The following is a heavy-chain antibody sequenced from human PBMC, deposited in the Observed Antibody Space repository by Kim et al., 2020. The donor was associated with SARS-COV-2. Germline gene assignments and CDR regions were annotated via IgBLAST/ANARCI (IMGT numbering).Heavy chain of an antibody. Sequence: GGSLRLSCAASGFTFSSYSMNWVRQAPGKGLEWVSSISSSSSYIYYADSVKGRFTISRDNAKNSLYLQMNSLRAEDTAVYYCARGIGSGVITVFDYWGQGTLVTVSS. J-gene: IGHJ4*02. D-gene: IGHD3-16*02. CDR2: ISSSSSYI. CDR3: ARGIGSGVITVFDY. V-gene: IGHV3-21*01. CDR1: GFTFSSYS.